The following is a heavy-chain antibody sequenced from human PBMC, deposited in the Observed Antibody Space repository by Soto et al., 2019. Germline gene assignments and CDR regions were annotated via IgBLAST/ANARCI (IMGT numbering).Heavy chain of an antibody. V-gene: IGHV3-21*04. CDR2: ISSSSSYI. CDR3: AREVGYYYYMDV. CDR1: GFTFGSYS. Sequence: EVQLVESGGGLVKPGGSLRLSCAASGFTFGSYSMNWVRQAPGKGLEWVSSISSSSSYIYYVDSVKGRFTISRDNAKNSPYLQLNSLTTEDTAVYYGAREVGYYYYMDVWGKGPTVSVSS. J-gene: IGHJ6*03.